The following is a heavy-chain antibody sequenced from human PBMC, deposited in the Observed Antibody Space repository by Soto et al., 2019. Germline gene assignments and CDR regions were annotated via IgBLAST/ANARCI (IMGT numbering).Heavy chain of an antibody. V-gene: IGHV1-46*01. D-gene: IGHD2-2*01. CDR2: INPGGGRT. CDR3: ARDVSGPGATYVMDV. J-gene: IGHJ6*02. CDR1: GYIFSSHC. Sequence: ASVKVSCKASGYIFSSHCIYWVRQAPGQGLQWMGIINPGGGRTAYAQKFQGRVTLTRDMSTSTVYMELTSLTYDDTAVYYCARDVSGPGATYVMDVWGQGPTFTASS.